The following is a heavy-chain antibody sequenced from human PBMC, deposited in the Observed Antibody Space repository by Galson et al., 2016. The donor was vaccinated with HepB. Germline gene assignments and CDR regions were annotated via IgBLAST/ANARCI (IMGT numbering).Heavy chain of an antibody. Sequence: SLRLSCAASGFAFNTYWMSWVRHAPGKGLEWVANIKQDASEKYYVDSVKGRFTIPRDNAKNSLYLQMNSLTAGDTAVYYCARDYRHCGADPMGAQGTLVTVSS. CDR2: IKQDASEK. CDR3: ARDYRHCGADPM. J-gene: IGHJ4*02. CDR1: GFAFNTYW. V-gene: IGHV3-7*01. D-gene: IGHD2-21*02.